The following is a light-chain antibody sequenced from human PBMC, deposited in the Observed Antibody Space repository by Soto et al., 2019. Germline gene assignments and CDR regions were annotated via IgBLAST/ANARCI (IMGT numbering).Light chain of an antibody. CDR2: EGH. CDR1: SSDIGGYNL. Sequence: QSALTQPRSVSGSPGQSVTISCTGTSSDIGGYNLVSWYQQHPGKAPKLVIFEGHKRPSDISDRFSGSKSAYTASLTISGLQPDDEADDYCCSYAGADSAPYVLGTGTKLTVL. J-gene: IGLJ1*01. CDR3: CSYAGADSAPYV. V-gene: IGLV2-11*01.